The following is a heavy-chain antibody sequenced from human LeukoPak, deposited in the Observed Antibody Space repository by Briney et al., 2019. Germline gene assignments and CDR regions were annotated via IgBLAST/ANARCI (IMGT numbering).Heavy chain of an antibody. J-gene: IGHJ4*02. D-gene: IGHD4-17*01. Sequence: VRSLRLSCAASGFTFDDYAMHWVRQAPGKGLEWVSGISWDSGSIGYADSVKGRFTISRDNAKNSLYLQMNSLRAEDMALYYCAKGGYDYGDVIDYWGQGTLVTVSS. CDR2: ISWDSGSI. CDR3: AKGGYDYGDVIDY. CDR1: GFTFDDYA. V-gene: IGHV3-9*03.